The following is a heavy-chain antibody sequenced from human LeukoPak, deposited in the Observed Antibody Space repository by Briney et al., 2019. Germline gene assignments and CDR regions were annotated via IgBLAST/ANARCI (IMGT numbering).Heavy chain of an antibody. CDR3: ARDLPNSSGSAFDL. D-gene: IGHD6-19*01. CDR1: GFTFRWFS. J-gene: IGHJ5*02. CDR2: ITSSSHI. V-gene: IGHV3-21*06. Sequence: GGSLRLSCAASGFTFRWFSMNWVRQAPGKGLEWVSLITSSSHIFYADSVKGRFTISRDNAGSSLFLQMNSLRAEDTAVYYCARDLPNSSGSAFDLWGQGTLVTVSS.